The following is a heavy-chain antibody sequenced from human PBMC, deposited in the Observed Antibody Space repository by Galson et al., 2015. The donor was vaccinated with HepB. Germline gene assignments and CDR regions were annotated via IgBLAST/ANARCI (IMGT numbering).Heavy chain of an antibody. CDR2: ISAYNGNT. Sequence: SVKVSCKASGYTFTSYGISWVRQAPGQGLEWMGWISAYNGNTNYAQKLQGRVTMTTDTSTSTAYMELRSLRSEDTAVYYCTRGHFPGYSFGSSYFDSWGQGTLVTVSS. CDR3: TRGHFPGYSFGSSYFDS. D-gene: IGHD5-18*01. J-gene: IGHJ4*02. CDR1: GYTFTSYG. V-gene: IGHV1-18*01.